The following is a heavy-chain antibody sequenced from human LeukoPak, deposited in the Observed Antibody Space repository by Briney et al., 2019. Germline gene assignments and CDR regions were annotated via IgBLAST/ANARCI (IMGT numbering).Heavy chain of an antibody. V-gene: IGHV1-2*02. CDR3: ATRKGSSGYYLDY. CDR2: INPNSGGT. D-gene: IGHD3-22*01. Sequence: GASVKVSCKASGYTFTGYYMHWVRQAPGQGLEWMGWINPNSGGTNYAQKFQGRVTMTRDTSISTAYMELSRLRSEDTAVYYCATRKGSSGYYLDYWGQGTLVTVSS. CDR1: GYTFTGYY. J-gene: IGHJ4*02.